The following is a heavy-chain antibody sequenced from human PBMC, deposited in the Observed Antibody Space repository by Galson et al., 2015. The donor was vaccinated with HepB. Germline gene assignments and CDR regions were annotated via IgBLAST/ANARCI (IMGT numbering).Heavy chain of an antibody. CDR1: GVTFSNAW. Sequence: SLRLSCAASGVTFSNAWMNWVRQAPRKGLGSVGRMKSKTDGGTTDYAAPVNGRSTISRDDSKNTLHLQMNSLKTEDTAVYYCTTVDTVTTFDYYYYHGMDVWGQGTTVTVSS. CDR3: TTVDTVTTFDYYYYHGMDV. J-gene: IGHJ6*02. D-gene: IGHD4-17*01. V-gene: IGHV3-15*07. CDR2: MKSKTDGGTT.